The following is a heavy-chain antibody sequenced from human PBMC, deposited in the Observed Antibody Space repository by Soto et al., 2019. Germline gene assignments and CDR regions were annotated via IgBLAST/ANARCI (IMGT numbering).Heavy chain of an antibody. Sequence: SETLSLTCAVYGGSFSGYYWSWIRQPPGKGLEWIGESNHSASTNYNPSLKRRVTISVDTSKTQFSLKLSSVTAADTAVYYCARSGSKSSSWYSPRGYYYGMDVWGQGTTVTVS. V-gene: IGHV4-34*01. CDR3: ARSGSKSSSWYSPRGYYYGMDV. D-gene: IGHD6-13*01. J-gene: IGHJ6*02. CDR2: SNHSAST. CDR1: GGSFSGYY.